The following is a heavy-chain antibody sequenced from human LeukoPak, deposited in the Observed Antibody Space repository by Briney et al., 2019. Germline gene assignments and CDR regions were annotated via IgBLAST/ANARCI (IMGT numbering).Heavy chain of an antibody. V-gene: IGHV3-21*01. CDR2: ISSSSSYI. Sequence: GGSLRLSCAASGFTFSSYSMNWVRQAPGKGLEWVSSISSSSSYIYYADSVKGRFTISRDNAKNSLYLQMNSLRAEDTAVYYCARGVTIFGVPWGSWGQGTLDTVSS. CDR3: ARGVTIFGVPWGS. D-gene: IGHD3-3*01. J-gene: IGHJ4*02. CDR1: GFTFSSYS.